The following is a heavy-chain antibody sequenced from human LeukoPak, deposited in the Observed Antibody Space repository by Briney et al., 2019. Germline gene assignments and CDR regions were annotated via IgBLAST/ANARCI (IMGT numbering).Heavy chain of an antibody. D-gene: IGHD2-15*01. CDR1: SGSISSYY. CDR3: ARDCSGGSCYSDYYYYGMDV. CDR2: IYISGST. Sequence: SETLSLTCTVSSGSISSYYWSWIRQPAGKGLEWIGRIYISGSTNYNPSLKSRVIMLIDTSKNQFSLKLNSVTAADTAVYYCARDCSGGSCYSDYYYYGMDVWGQGTTVTVSS. V-gene: IGHV4-4*07. J-gene: IGHJ6*02.